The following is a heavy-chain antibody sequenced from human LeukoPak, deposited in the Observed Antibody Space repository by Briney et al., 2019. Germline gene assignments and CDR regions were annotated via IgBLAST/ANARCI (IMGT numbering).Heavy chain of an antibody. J-gene: IGHJ4*02. D-gene: IGHD3-22*01. CDR2: IIPIFGTA. Sequence: SVKVSCKASGGTFSSYAISWVRQAPGQGLEWVGRIIPIFGTANYAQKFQGRVTITTDESTSTAYMELSSLRSEDTAVYYCARERGDSSGYTPPYFDYWGQGTLVTVSS. CDR3: ARERGDSSGYTPPYFDY. CDR1: GGTFSSYA. V-gene: IGHV1-69*05.